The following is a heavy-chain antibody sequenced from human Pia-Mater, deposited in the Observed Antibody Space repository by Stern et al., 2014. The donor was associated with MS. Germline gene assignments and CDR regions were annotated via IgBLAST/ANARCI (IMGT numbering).Heavy chain of an antibody. D-gene: IGHD1-26*01. CDR3: PKAGYSGSYSDN. CDR2: ITYDRVNK. V-gene: IGHV3-30*18. CDR1: GFTFSDYG. J-gene: IGHJ4*02. Sequence: VQLVESGGGVVQPGRSLRLSCAASGFTFSDYGMHWGRQAPGKGLEWVAVITYDRVNKYYAASVKGRFTISRDNSKNTLYLQMNSLRPDDTAVYYCPKAGYSGSYSDNWGQGTLVTVSS.